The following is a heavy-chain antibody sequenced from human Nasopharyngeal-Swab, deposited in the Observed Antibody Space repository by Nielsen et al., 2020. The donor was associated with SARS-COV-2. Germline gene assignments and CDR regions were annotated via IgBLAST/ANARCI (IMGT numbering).Heavy chain of an antibody. Sequence: WIRQPPGKGLEWIGEINHSGSTNYNPSLKSRVTISVDTSTNQISLKLSSASAADTAVYYCARVTGYYYYDMDVWGKGTTVTVSS. D-gene: IGHD3-9*01. V-gene: IGHV4-34*01. J-gene: IGHJ6*03. CDR2: INHSGST. CDR3: ARVTGYYYYDMDV.